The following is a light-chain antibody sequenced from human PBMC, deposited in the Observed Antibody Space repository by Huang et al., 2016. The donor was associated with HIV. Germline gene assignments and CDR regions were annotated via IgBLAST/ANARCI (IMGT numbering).Light chain of an antibody. CDR3: IQGLQTPLT. V-gene: IGKV2-28*01. J-gene: IGKJ4*01. CDR2: RSS. Sequence: DIVMTQSPVSLHVTPGEPASMSCKSSQSLLHSNGYHYIACYLQKPGPSPHRLIYRSSQRASGVPYRFSGSGSGTDFTLKISRVEAEDLGTYYCIQGLQTPLTFGGGTKVEI. CDR1: QSLLHSNGYHY.